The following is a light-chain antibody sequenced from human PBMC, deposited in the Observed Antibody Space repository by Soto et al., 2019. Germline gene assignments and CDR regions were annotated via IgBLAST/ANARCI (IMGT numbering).Light chain of an antibody. CDR3: ATWDSSLSAVV. Sequence: QSALTQPASVSGSPGQSITIYCTGTSGDVGGYKFVSWYQQHPGKAPKLLIYDNYWRPSGIPDRFSASKSGTSATLGITGLQTGDEADYYCATWDSSLSAVVVGGGTKLTVL. J-gene: IGLJ2*01. CDR2: DNY. V-gene: IGLV1-51*01. CDR1: SGDVGGYKF.